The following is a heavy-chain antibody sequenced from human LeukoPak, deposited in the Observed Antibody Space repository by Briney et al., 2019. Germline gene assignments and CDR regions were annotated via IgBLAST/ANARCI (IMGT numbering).Heavy chain of an antibody. CDR1: GYTFTSYA. Sequence: GASVKVSCKASGYTFTSYAMHWVRQAPGQRLEWMGWINAGNGNTKYSQKFQGRVTITRDTSASTAYMELSSLRSEDTAVYYCARDPHPYYYDSSGQPMVWGQGTLVTVSS. D-gene: IGHD3-22*01. CDR3: ARDPHPYYYDSSGQPMV. CDR2: INAGNGNT. J-gene: IGHJ1*01. V-gene: IGHV1-3*01.